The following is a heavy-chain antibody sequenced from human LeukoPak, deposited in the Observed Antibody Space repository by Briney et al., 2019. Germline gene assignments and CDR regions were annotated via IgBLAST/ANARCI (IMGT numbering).Heavy chain of an antibody. Sequence: PGGSLRLSCAASGFTFDDYAMHWVRQAPGKGLEWVSGISWNSGSIGYADSMKGRFTISRDNAKNSLYLQMNSLRAEDTALYYCAKELKHYDFWSGYYGGYYYGMDVWGQGTTVTVSS. CDR1: GFTFDDYA. CDR3: AKELKHYDFWSGYYGGYYYGMDV. J-gene: IGHJ6*02. D-gene: IGHD3-3*01. V-gene: IGHV3-9*01. CDR2: ISWNSGSI.